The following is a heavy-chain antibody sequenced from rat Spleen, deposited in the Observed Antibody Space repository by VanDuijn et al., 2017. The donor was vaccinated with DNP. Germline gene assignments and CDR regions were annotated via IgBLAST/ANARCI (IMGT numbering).Heavy chain of an antibody. Sequence: EVQLVESGGGLVQPGRSMKLSCAASGFTFSSFPMTWTRQVPGKGLEWVAAITSSGGSTYYPDSVKGRFTISRDNAKNTLYLQMNSLRSEDTATYYCARGSGTYYWYFDFWGPGTMVTVSS. V-gene: IGHV5-46*01. J-gene: IGHJ1*01. CDR3: ARGSGTYYWYFDF. CDR2: ITSSGGST. CDR1: GFTFSSFP. D-gene: IGHD5-1*01.